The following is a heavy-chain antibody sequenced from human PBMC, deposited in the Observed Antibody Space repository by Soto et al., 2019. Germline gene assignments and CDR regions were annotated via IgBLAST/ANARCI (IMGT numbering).Heavy chain of an antibody. CDR2: ISYDGSNK. J-gene: IGHJ5*02. CDR3: AKDLLTTYSSTNWFDP. CDR1: GFTFSSYG. V-gene: IGHV3-30*18. D-gene: IGHD6-13*01. Sequence: GGSLRLSCAASGFTFSSYGMHWVRQAPGKGLEWVAVISYDGSNKYYADSVKGRFTISRDNSKNTLYLQMNSLRAEDTAVYYCAKDLLTTYSSTNWFDPWGQGTLVTASS.